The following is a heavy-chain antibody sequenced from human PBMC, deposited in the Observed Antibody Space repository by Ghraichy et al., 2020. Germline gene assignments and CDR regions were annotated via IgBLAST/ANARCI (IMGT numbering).Heavy chain of an antibody. V-gene: IGHV3-48*03. CDR2: ISGSGSSI. CDR3: ARVGGRIPYYYYYMDV. CDR1: GFTFSSYE. D-gene: IGHD3-16*01. J-gene: IGHJ6*03. Sequence: GGSLRLSCAASGFTFSSYEMNWVRQTPEKGLEWVSYISGSGSSIYYADSVKGRFTISRDNAENSLYLQMNSLRAEDTAVYYCARVGGRIPYYYYYMDVWGKGTTVTVSS.